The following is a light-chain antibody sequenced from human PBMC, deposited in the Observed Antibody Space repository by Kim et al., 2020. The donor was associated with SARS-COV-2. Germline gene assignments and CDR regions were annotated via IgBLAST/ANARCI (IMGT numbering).Light chain of an antibody. CDR3: QQYYVTPPAT. V-gene: IGKV1-NL1*01. Sequence: IQMTQSPSSLSAFVGDRVIITCRATEAIFNCLAWYQQKPGKAPQLLVYDTSTLQSGVPSRFSGSGSGTEYLLTISSLQPEDFATYYCQQYYVTPPATFGQGTKVDIK. CDR1: EAIFNC. J-gene: IGKJ1*01. CDR2: DTS.